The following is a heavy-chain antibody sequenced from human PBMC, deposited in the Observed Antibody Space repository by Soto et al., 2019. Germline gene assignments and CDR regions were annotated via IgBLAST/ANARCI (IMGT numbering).Heavy chain of an antibody. CDR2: INHSGST. V-gene: IGHV4-34*01. D-gene: IGHD2-2*01. J-gene: IGHJ6*03. CDR3: ARGGYRSSTSCYLTPYSHYYYYYMDV. CDR1: GGSFSGYY. Sequence: SETLSLTCAVYGGSFSGYYWSWIRQPPGKGLEWIGEINHSGSTNYNPSLKSRVTISVDTSKNQFSLKLSSVTAADTAVYYCARGGYRSSTSCYLTPYSHYYYYYMDVWGKGTTVTVSS.